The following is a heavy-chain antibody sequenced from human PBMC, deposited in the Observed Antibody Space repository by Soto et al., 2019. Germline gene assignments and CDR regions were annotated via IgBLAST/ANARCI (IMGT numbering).Heavy chain of an antibody. D-gene: IGHD2-2*01. J-gene: IGHJ4*02. V-gene: IGHV1-69*08. CDR1: GGTFSSYT. CDR3: ARDPSICSSTSCYSPPDY. CDR2: IIPILDTP. Sequence: ASVKVSCKASGGTFSSYTFNWVRQAPGQGLEWMGRIIPILDTPNYAQNFQGRVTITADKSTSTAYMELSSLRSEDTAVYYCARDPSICSSTSCYSPPDYWGQGTLVTVSS.